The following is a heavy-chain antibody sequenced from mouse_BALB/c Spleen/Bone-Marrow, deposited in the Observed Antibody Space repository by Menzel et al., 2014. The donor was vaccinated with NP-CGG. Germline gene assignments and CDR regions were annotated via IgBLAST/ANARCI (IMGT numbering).Heavy chain of an antibody. D-gene: IGHD1-1*01. CDR2: IYPYNGGT. Sequence: VQLQQSGPELVKPGASVKISCKTSGYTFTDYNMHWVKQSHGKSLEWIGYIYPYNGGTGYNQKFKSKATLTVDNSSSTAYMELRSLTSEDSAVYYCARREAVVADFDYWGQGTTLTVSS. V-gene: IGHV1S29*02. J-gene: IGHJ2*01. CDR3: ARREAVVADFDY. CDR1: GYTFTDYN.